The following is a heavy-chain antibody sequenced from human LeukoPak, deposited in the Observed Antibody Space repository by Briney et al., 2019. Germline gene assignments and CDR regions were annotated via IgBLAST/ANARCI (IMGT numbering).Heavy chain of an antibody. D-gene: IGHD3-22*01. V-gene: IGHV3-43*02. Sequence: GGSLRLSCAASGFSFDDYAMHWIRQPPGKGLEWVSLITGDGASMYHLDSVKGRFTISRDNSKNSLYLQMHSLTTEDTALSCCARDFTAVVSPWFDPWGQGTLVTVSS. CDR1: GFSFDDYA. J-gene: IGHJ5*02. CDR3: ARDFTAVVSPWFDP. CDR2: ITGDGASM.